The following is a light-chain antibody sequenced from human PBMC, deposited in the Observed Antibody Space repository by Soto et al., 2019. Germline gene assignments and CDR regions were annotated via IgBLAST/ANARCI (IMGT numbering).Light chain of an antibody. CDR3: QQYFTSRT. CDR1: EFVTSTY. J-gene: IGKJ1*01. CDR2: GGS. V-gene: IGKV3-20*01. Sequence: EIVLRQSQGTLSLSQGERATLSCRASEFVTSTYLAWYQQKPGQAPRLLIYGGSSRATGIPDRFRGSGSGTDFTLTISRLEPEDFAVYYCQQYFTSRTFGQGTKVEIK.